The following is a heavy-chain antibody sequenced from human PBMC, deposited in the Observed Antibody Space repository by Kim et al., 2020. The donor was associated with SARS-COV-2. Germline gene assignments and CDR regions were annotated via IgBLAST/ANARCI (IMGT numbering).Heavy chain of an antibody. CDR3: ARGVAAAGDY. CDR1: GGSISSGDYY. J-gene: IGHJ4*02. CDR2: IDYSGST. Sequence: SETLSLTCTVSGGSISSGDYYWGWIRQPPGMGLEWIGSIDYSGSTYYTPSLKSRVTISVDSSKNQVPLKLSSVTAADTAVYFCARGVAAAGDYWGQGTLVTVSS. D-gene: IGHD6-25*01. V-gene: IGHV4-39*01.